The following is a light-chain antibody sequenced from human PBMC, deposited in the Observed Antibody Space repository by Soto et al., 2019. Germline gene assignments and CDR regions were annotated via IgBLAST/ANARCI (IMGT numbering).Light chain of an antibody. J-gene: IGKJ1*01. CDR1: HNVNSN. Sequence: EIVMSQSPGTLSLSPGERATLSCSASHNVNSNLAWYLQKAGQAPRLLIYGISTRATGIPARFSGSGSGTEFTLTISRLEPEQIAVYYCQQYGHALWELGQGTKVDI. CDR3: QQYGHALWE. V-gene: IGKV3-15*01. CDR2: GIS.